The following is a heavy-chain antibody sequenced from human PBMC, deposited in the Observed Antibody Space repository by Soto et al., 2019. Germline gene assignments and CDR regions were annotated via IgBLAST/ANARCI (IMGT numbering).Heavy chain of an antibody. Sequence: SETLSLTCTVSGGSISSSSYYWSWIRQHPGKGLEWIGYIYYSGSTYYNPSLKSRVTISVDTSKNQFSLKLNSVTVADTAVYYCATQTVTVPPYFDYWGQGTLVTAPQ. CDR2: IYYSGST. CDR3: ATQTVTVPPYFDY. J-gene: IGHJ4*02. CDR1: GGSISSSSYY. D-gene: IGHD4-17*01. V-gene: IGHV4-31*03.